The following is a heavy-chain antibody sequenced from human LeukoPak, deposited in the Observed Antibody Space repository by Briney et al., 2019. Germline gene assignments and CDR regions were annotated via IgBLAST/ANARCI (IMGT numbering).Heavy chain of an antibody. CDR3: ARDVRMTLDY. CDR1: GFTVSSNY. V-gene: IGHV3-53*01. J-gene: IGHJ4*02. CDR2: IYSGGST. Sequence: PGGSLRLSCAASGFTVSSNYMSWVRQAPGEGLEWVSVIYSGGSTYYADSVKGRFTISRDNPKNTLYLQMNSLRAEDTAVYYCARDVRMTLDYWGQGTLVTVSS. D-gene: IGHD2-21*02.